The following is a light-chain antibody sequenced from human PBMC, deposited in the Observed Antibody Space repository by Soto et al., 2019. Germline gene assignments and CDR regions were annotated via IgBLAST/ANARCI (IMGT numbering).Light chain of an antibody. CDR2: GAS. CDR1: QSVSSSH. J-gene: IGKJ3*01. CDR3: QQYGGAPFT. V-gene: IGKV3-20*01. Sequence: EIVLTQSPGTLSSSPGERATLSCRASQSVSSSHLAWYQQKPGQAPRLLIYGASSRATGIPDRFSGSGSGTDFTLTISRLEPEDSAVYYCQQYGGAPFTFGPGTRVDVK.